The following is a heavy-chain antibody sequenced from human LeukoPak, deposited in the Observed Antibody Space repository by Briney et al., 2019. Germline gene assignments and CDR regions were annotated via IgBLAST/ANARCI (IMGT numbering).Heavy chain of an antibody. V-gene: IGHV1-18*01. CDR3: ARDPAFRGAQMEY. D-gene: IGHD3-10*01. Sequence: ASMKVSCKASGYTLTSYGFSWVRQSPGQGLEWMGWISGYNSNTNYAQNLQGRVTMTIDTSTSTAYMELRSLRSDDTAVYYCARDPAFRGAQMEYWGQGTLVTVSS. J-gene: IGHJ4*02. CDR1: GYTLTSYG. CDR2: ISGYNSNT.